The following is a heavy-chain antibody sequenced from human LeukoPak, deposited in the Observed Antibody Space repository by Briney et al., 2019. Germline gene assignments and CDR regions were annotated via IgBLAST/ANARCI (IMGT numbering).Heavy chain of an antibody. CDR3: ASSGAARTYYYYYMDV. V-gene: IGHV1-69*06. CDR2: IIPIFGTA. Sequence: ASVKVSCKASGGTFISYAISWVRQAPGQGLEWMGGIIPIFGTANYAQKFQGRVTITADKSTSTAYMELSSLRSEDTAVYYCASSGAARTYYYYYMDVWGKGTTVTVSS. D-gene: IGHD6-6*01. J-gene: IGHJ6*03. CDR1: GGTFISYA.